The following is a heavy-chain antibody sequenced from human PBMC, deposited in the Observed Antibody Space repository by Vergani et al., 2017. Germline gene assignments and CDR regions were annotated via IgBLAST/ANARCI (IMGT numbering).Heavy chain of an antibody. D-gene: IGHD6-13*01. CDR2: IYYSGNT. J-gene: IGHJ6*02. CDR1: GGSFSGYY. CDR3: ARGGSSSYDYYYAMDV. V-gene: IGHV4-34*01. Sequence: QVQLQQWGAGLLKPSETLSLTCAVYGGSFSGYYWSWIRQPPGKGLEWIGYIYYSGNTYYNPSLKSRVTISLDTSKNQLSLEMSSVTAADTAVYYCARGGSSSYDYYYAMDVWGQGTTVTVSS.